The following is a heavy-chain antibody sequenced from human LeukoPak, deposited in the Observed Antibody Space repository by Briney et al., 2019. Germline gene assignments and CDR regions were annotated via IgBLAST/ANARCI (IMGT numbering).Heavy chain of an antibody. Sequence: ASVKVSCKASGYTFTGYYMHWVRQAPGQGLEWMGWINPSSGGTNYAQKFQGRVTMTRDTSISTAYMELSRLRSDDTAVYYCARDRGLARYCSSSCFDYWGQGTLVTVSS. CDR3: ARDRGLARYCSSSCFDY. V-gene: IGHV1-2*02. D-gene: IGHD2-2*01. CDR2: INPSSGGT. CDR1: GYTFTGYY. J-gene: IGHJ4*02.